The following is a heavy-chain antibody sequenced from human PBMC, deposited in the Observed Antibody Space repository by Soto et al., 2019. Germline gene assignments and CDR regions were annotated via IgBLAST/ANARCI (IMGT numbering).Heavy chain of an antibody. J-gene: IGHJ4*02. D-gene: IGHD6-13*01. CDR2: IIPIFGTA. V-gene: IGHV1-69*05. CDR3: ARDIEPPGLFFDY. Sequence: ASVKVSCKASGGTFSSYAISWVRQAPGQGLEWMGGIIPIFGTANYADSVKGRFTISRDNAKNSLYLQMNSLRAEDTAVYYCARDIEPPGLFFDYWGQGTLVTVSS. CDR1: GGTFSSYA.